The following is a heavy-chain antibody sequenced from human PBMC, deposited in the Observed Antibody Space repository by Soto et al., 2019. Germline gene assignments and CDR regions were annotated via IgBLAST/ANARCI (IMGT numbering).Heavy chain of an antibody. CDR2: MNPNSGNT. CDR3: ARRSYDFWSGYSQNWFDP. CDR1: GYTFTSYD. J-gene: IGHJ5*02. D-gene: IGHD3-3*01. Sequence: ASVKVSCKASGYTFTSYDINWVRQATGQGLEWMGWMNPNSGNTGYAQKFQGRVTMTRNTSISTAYMELSSLRSEDTAVYYCARRSYDFWSGYSQNWFDPWGQGTLVTVSS. V-gene: IGHV1-8*01.